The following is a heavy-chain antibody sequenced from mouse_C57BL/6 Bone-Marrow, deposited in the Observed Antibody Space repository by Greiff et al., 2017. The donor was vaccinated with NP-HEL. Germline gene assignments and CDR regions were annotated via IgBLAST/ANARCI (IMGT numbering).Heavy chain of an antibody. D-gene: IGHD1-1*01. J-gene: IGHJ2*01. CDR2: ISDGGSYT. CDR1: GFTFSSYA. CDR3: AREGITTVVATDFDD. V-gene: IGHV5-4*01. Sequence: EVNVVESGGGLVKPGGSLKLSCAASGFTFSSYAMSWVRQTPEKRLEWVATISDGGSYTYYPDNVQGRFTISRDNAKNNLYLQMSHLKSEDTAMYYCAREGITTVVATDFDDWGQGTTLTVSS.